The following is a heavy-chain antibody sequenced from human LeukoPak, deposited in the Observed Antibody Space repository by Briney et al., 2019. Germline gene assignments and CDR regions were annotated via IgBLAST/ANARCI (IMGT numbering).Heavy chain of an antibody. J-gene: IGHJ4*02. Sequence: PGGSLRLSCAASGFTFSGYWMSWVRQAPGKGLEWVANIKQDGSEKYYVDSVKGRFTISRDNAKNSLYLQMNSLRAEDTAVYYCARDGDYGDYYFDYWGQGTLVTVSS. D-gene: IGHD4-17*01. V-gene: IGHV3-7*01. CDR2: IKQDGSEK. CDR1: GFTFSGYW. CDR3: ARDGDYGDYYFDY.